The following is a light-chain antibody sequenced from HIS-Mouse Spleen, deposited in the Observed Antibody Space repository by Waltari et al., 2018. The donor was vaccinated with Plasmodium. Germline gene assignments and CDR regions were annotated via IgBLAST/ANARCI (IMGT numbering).Light chain of an antibody. CDR1: QSVSSS. J-gene: IGKJ4*01. CDR3: QQRSNWPPLT. V-gene: IGKV3-11*01. CDR2: DAS. Sequence: IVLTQSPATLSLSPGDRAPLSCRASQSVSSSLAWYQQKPGQAPRLLIYDASNRATGIPARFSGSGSGTDFTLTISSLEPEDFAVYYCQQRSNWPPLTFGGGTKVEIK.